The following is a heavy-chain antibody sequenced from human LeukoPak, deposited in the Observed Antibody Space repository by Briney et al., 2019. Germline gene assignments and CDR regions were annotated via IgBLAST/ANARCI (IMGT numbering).Heavy chain of an antibody. CDR1: GFTFDDYA. D-gene: IGHD1-26*01. CDR3: AKDSWGAFGI. J-gene: IGHJ3*02. Sequence: PGRSLRLSCAASGFTFDDYAMHWVRQAPGKGLEWVSGISWNSGSIGYADSVRGRFTISRDNAKNSLYLQMNSLRAEDTALYYCAKDSWGAFGIWGQGTMVTVSS. CDR2: ISWNSGSI. V-gene: IGHV3-9*01.